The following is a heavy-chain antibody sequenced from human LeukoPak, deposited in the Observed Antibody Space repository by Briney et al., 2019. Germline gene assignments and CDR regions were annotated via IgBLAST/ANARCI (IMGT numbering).Heavy chain of an antibody. V-gene: IGHV3-74*01. CDR2: VNNAGTGT. CDR3: ARGGAFHAFDI. J-gene: IGHJ3*02. Sequence: PGGSLRLSCAGSGFTFGSNWMYWVRQGPEKGLECISRVNNAGTGTIYADSVKGRFTISRDNAKNTLFLQLNSRRTEDTAVYYCARGGAFHAFDIWGQGTMVTVSS. CDR1: GFTFGSNW.